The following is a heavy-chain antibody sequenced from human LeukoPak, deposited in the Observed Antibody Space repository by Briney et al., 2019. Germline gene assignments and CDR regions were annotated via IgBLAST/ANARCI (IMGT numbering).Heavy chain of an antibody. V-gene: IGHV3-7*01. CDR1: GFTFSRYW. Sequence: SGGTLTLSCAASGFTFSRYWKSWVRQAPGKGREWVANIKEDESIKYYVDSVKGRLTISRDNAKSSVYLQVNSLRAEDTALYYGARDDHTVTAPNWFDPWGQGTLVTVSS. CDR3: ARDDHTVTAPNWFDP. CDR2: IKEDESIK. D-gene: IGHD4-11*01. J-gene: IGHJ5*02.